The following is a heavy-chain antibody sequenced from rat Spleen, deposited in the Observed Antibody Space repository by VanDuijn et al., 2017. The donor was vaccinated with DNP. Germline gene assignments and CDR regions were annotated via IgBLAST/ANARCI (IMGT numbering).Heavy chain of an antibody. CDR1: GFTFSDYY. Sequence: EVQLVESGGGLVQPGWSLKLSCAASGFTFSDYYMAWVRQAPTKGLEWVAYISYDGGSTHYRDSVKGRFTISRDNAKSTLYLQINSLRSEDMATYYCARHVLPLRVWDYWGQGVMVTVSS. CDR2: ISYDGGST. V-gene: IGHV5-22*01. CDR3: ARHVLPLRVWDY. D-gene: IGHD1-4*01. J-gene: IGHJ2*01.